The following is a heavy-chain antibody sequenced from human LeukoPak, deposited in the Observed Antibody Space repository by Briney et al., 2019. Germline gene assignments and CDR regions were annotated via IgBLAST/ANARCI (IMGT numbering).Heavy chain of an antibody. CDR1: GYSFTSYW. J-gene: IGHJ5*02. Sequence: KSGESLKISCKGSGYSFTSYWIGWVRQMPGKGLEWMGIIYPGDSDTRYSPSFQGQVTISADKSISTAYLQWSSLKASDTAMYYCARGEENSSSWYKRHGWFDPWGQGTLVTVSS. D-gene: IGHD6-13*01. CDR3: ARGEENSSSWYKRHGWFDP. V-gene: IGHV5-51*01. CDR2: IYPGDSDT.